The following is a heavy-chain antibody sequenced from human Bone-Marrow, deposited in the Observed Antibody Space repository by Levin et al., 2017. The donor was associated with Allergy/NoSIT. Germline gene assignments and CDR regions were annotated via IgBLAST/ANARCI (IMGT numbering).Heavy chain of an antibody. D-gene: IGHD2-15*01. Sequence: GSLRLSCAASGFTFSSYEMNWVRQAPGKGLEWVSYVSSSGSTIYYAASVKGRFTISGDNAKNSLYLQMNSLRAEDTAVYYCAREGYCSGGSCYYSIDYWGQGTLVTVSS. CDR1: GFTFSSYE. J-gene: IGHJ4*02. CDR2: VSSSGSTI. CDR3: AREGYCSGGSCYYSIDY. V-gene: IGHV3-48*03.